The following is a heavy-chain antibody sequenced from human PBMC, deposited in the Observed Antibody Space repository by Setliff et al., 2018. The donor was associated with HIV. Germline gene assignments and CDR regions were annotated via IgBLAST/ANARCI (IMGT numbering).Heavy chain of an antibody. CDR1: GNTFTSHT. D-gene: IGHD3-22*01. CDR2: INTANGNT. CDR3: ARDRTPKRGYTYREPDFDS. V-gene: IGHV1-3*04. Sequence: ASVKVSCKASGNTFTSHTIHWVRQAPGQGLEWMGWINTANGNTKYSQKFQDRVTITRDTSASTGYMEVNSLRPEDTAVYYCARDRTPKRGYTYREPDFDSWGQGTLVTSPQ. J-gene: IGHJ4*02.